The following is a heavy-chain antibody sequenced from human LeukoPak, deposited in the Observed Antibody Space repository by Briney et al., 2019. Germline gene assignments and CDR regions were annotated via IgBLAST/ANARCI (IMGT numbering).Heavy chain of an antibody. Sequence: SETLSLTCTVSGGSISSSSYYWGWIRQPPGKGLEWIGSIYYSGSTYYNPSLKSRVTISVDTSKNQFSLKLSSVTAADTAVYYCARSIAVAVAGSEDFDYWGQGTLVTVSS. D-gene: IGHD6-19*01. CDR3: ARSIAVAVAGSEDFDY. CDR2: IYYSGST. CDR1: GGSISSSSYY. V-gene: IGHV4-39*01. J-gene: IGHJ4*02.